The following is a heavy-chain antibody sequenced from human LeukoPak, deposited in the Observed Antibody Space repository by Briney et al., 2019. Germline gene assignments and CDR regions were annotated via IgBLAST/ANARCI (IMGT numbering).Heavy chain of an antibody. Sequence: ASVTVSCKASGYTFTSYAMHWVRQAPGQRLEWMGWINAGNGNTKYSQKFQGRITITRDTSTSTVYMELSSLRSEDTAVYYCAREGVVNHYDYWGQGTLVTVSS. CDR2: INAGNGNT. CDR1: GYTFTSYA. V-gene: IGHV1-3*01. J-gene: IGHJ4*02. D-gene: IGHD2-21*01. CDR3: AREGVVNHYDY.